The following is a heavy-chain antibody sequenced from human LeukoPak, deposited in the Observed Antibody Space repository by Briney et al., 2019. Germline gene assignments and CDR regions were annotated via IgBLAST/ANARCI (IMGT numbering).Heavy chain of an antibody. CDR2: FDPEDGET. Sequence: ASVKVYCKVSGYTLTELSMHWVRQAPGKGLEWMGGFDPEDGETIYAQKFQGRVTMTRDTSISTAYMELSRLRSDDTAVYYCARGSWATIDDYYYMDVWGKGTTVTVSS. V-gene: IGHV1-24*01. J-gene: IGHJ6*03. D-gene: IGHD5-12*01. CDR1: GYTLTELS. CDR3: ARGSWATIDDYYYMDV.